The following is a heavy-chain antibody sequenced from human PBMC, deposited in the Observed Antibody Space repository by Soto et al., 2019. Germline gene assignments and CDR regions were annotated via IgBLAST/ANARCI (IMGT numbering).Heavy chain of an antibody. CDR2: IYYTGST. J-gene: IGHJ4*02. Sequence: SETLSLTCTVSGGSISSSYWSWIRQPPGKGLEWIGYIYYTGSTHSHPSLTSRVTISVDTSKNQFPLKLNSVTAADTAVYYCASIRYCNGGACYSDFFFDNWGQGTLVTVFS. D-gene: IGHD2-15*01. CDR1: GGSISSSY. V-gene: IGHV4-59*01. CDR3: ASIRYCNGGACYSDFFFDN.